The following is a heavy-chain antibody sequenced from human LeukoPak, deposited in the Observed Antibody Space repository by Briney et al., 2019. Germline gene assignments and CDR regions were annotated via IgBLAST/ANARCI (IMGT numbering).Heavy chain of an antibody. D-gene: IGHD3-3*01. CDR3: ARVNGDFWSGYPYFDY. CDR1: GYTFTSYD. Sequence: ASVKVSCKASGYTFTSYDINWVRQATGQGLEWMGWMNPNSGNTGYAQKFQGRVTITRNTSISTAYMELSSLRSEDTAVYYCARVNGDFWSGYPYFDYWGQGTLVTVSS. V-gene: IGHV1-8*03. CDR2: MNPNSGNT. J-gene: IGHJ4*02.